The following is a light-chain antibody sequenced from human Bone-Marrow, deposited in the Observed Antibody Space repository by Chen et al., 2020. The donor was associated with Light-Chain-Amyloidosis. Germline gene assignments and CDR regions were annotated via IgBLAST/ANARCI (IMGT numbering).Light chain of an antibody. CDR1: DLPTKY. CDR3: QSADSSGTYEVI. J-gene: IGLJ2*01. CDR2: RDT. V-gene: IGLV3-25*03. Sequence: SYELTQPPPCEVCPGHKPRITCSGDDLPTKYAYWYQQKPGQAPVLVIHRDTERPSGISERFSGSSSGTTATLTISGVQAEDEADYHCQSADSSGTYEVIFGGGTKLTVL.